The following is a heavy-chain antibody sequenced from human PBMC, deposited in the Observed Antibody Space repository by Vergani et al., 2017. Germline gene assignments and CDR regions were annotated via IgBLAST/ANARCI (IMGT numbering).Heavy chain of an antibody. CDR2: VYTSGMT. J-gene: IGHJ6*03. CDR1: GGSINTGAYY. Sequence: QVQLQESGPRLVRPSQTLSLTCTVSGGSINTGAYYWSWIRQPAGKGLEWIGRVYTSGMTNYNPSLKSRVTILVDRSKSQLSLKLTSVTAGDTAVYFCARGGALGYCSSTSCQAAWYSRHYYYMDVWGKGTTVTVSS. V-gene: IGHV4-61*02. D-gene: IGHD2-2*01. CDR3: ARGGALGYCSSTSCQAAWYSRHYYYMDV.